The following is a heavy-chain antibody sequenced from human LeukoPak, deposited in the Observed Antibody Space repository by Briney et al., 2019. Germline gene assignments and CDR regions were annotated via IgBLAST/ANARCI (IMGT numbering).Heavy chain of an antibody. D-gene: IGHD5-18*01. CDR3: AKDRGHTGSYFDY. CDR1: GFTFDDYS. V-gene: IGHV3-43*02. J-gene: IGHJ4*02. Sequence: PGGSLRLACAASGFTFDDYSMHWVRQAPGKGLEWVSLISGDGGSTYYADSVKGRFTISRDNSKNSLYLQMNSLRTEDTALYYCAKDRGHTGSYFDYWGQGTLVTVSS. CDR2: ISGDGGST.